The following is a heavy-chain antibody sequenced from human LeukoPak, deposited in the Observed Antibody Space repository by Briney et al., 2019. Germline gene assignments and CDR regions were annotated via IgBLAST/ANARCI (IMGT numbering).Heavy chain of an antibody. Sequence: ASVKVSCKASGYTITSYGVTWVRQAPGQGLEWMGWISAYNGNTNYAQKLQGRVTMTTDTSTSTAYMELRSLRSDDTAVYYCACLAVAGTPSGMDVWGQGTTVTVSS. CDR2: ISAYNGNT. V-gene: IGHV1-18*01. CDR3: ACLAVAGTPSGMDV. J-gene: IGHJ6*02. D-gene: IGHD6-19*01. CDR1: GYTITSYG.